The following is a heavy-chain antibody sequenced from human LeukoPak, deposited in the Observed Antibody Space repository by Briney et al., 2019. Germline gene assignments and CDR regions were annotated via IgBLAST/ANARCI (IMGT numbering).Heavy chain of an antibody. Sequence: GRSLRLSCEASGYTFDDYAMHWVRQAPGKGLEWVSAISWMSGSISYADSVKRRFSISRDNGNNSLYLQMNSLRTEDTALYYCAKGHTYGLGESYLDLWGQGSLVSVSS. CDR2: ISWMSGSI. V-gene: IGHV3-9*01. J-gene: IGHJ4*02. CDR3: AKGHTYGLGESYLDL. D-gene: IGHD5-18*01. CDR1: GYTFDDYA.